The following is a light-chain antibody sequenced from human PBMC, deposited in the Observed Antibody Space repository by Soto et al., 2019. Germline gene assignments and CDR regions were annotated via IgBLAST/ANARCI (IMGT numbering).Light chain of an antibody. CDR1: QSVSTY. Sequence: EIVLTQSPATLSLSPGERATLSCRASQSVSTYLAWYQQKLGQAPRLLIYDASNRATGIPARFSGSGSGTDFTLHISSLEPEDFAVYYCQHRSIWPLSFGGGTKVEIK. CDR2: DAS. CDR3: QHRSIWPLS. J-gene: IGKJ4*01. V-gene: IGKV3-11*01.